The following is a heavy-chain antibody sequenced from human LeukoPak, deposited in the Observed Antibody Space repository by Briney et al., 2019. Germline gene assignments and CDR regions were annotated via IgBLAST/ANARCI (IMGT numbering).Heavy chain of an antibody. CDR3: SRGRSSSWPRYFDF. CDR1: GFTFSSYS. CDR2: ISSISSYI. Sequence: GGSLRLACAAYGFTFSSYSMHWVRQAPGKVLEWVSSISSISSYIYNADSVKGQFTISRDNAKNSLYLQMNSLRADDTAVYYFSRGRSSSWPRYFDFWGQGTLVTVSS. D-gene: IGHD6-13*01. V-gene: IGHV3-21*01. J-gene: IGHJ4*02.